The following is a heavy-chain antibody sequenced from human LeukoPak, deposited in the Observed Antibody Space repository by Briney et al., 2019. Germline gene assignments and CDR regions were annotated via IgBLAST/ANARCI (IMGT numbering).Heavy chain of an antibody. Sequence: ASVKVSCKASGYTFTKYGITWVRQAPGQGLEWMGWISTYNGNTNYAQKLQGRVTMTTDTSTSTAYMELRSLISDDAAVYYCARGDDYGDFWGLYWGQGTLVTVSS. V-gene: IGHV1-18*01. J-gene: IGHJ4*02. CDR2: ISTYNGNT. D-gene: IGHD4-17*01. CDR3: ARGDDYGDFWGLY. CDR1: GYTFTKYG.